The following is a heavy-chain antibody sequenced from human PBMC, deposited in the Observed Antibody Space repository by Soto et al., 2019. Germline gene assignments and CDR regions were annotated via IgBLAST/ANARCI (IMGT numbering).Heavy chain of an antibody. CDR2: IVVGSGNT. V-gene: IGHV1-58*01. D-gene: IGHD3-22*01. J-gene: IGHJ5*02. CDR1: GFTFTSSA. CDR3: AADPYYYDSSGYYLRS. Sequence: ASVKVSCKASGFTFTSSAVQWVRQARGQRLEWIGWIVVGSGNTNYAQKFQERVTITRDMSTSTAYMELGSLRSEDTAVYYCAADPYYYDSSGYYLRSWGQGTLVTVSS.